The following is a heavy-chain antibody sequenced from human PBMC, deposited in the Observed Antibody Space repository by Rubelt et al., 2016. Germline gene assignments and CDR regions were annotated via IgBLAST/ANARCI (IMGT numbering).Heavy chain of an antibody. V-gene: IGHV5-10-1*01. CDR1: TNYW. Sequence: TNYWISWVRQMPGKGLEWMGRIDPSDSYTNYSPSFQGHVTISADKSISTAYLQWSSLKASDTAMYYCARPGVTRIRGNDAFDIWGQGTMVTVSS. CDR2: IDPSDSYT. D-gene: IGHD2-21*02. J-gene: IGHJ3*02. CDR3: ARPGVTRIRGNDAFDI.